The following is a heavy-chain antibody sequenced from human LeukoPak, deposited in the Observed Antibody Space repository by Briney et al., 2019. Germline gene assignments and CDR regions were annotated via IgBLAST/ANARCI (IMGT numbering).Heavy chain of an antibody. V-gene: IGHV4-59*01. J-gene: IGHJ5*02. CDR2: IYYSGST. CDR1: GGSISSYY. D-gene: IGHD2-2*01. Sequence: SETLSLTCTVSGGSISSYYWSWIRQPPGKGLEWIGYIYYSGSTNYNPSLKSRVTISVDTSKNQFPLKLSSVTAADTAVYYCARATDLGYCSSTSCYGVGWFDPWGQGTLVTVSS. CDR3: ARATDLGYCSSTSCYGVGWFDP.